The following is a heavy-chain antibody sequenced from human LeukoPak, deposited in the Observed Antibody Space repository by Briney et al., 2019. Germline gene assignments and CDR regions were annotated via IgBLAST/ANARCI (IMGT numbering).Heavy chain of an antibody. CDR2: IHHSGAT. D-gene: IGHD5-18*01. CDR1: GVSITTNY. CDR3: ARSSAHSYGDFHF. V-gene: IGHV4-59*01. Sequence: SETLSLTCSVSGVSITTNYWSWIRQPPGKGLEWLGYIHHSGATSYNPSLKSRGTMSLDTSNNQFSLKVTSVTAADTAVCYCARSSAHSYGDFHFWGQGNLVTVSS. J-gene: IGHJ4*02.